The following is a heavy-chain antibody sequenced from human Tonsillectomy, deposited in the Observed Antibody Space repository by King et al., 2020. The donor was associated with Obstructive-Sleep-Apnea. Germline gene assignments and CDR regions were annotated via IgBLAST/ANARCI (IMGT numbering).Heavy chain of an antibody. CDR1: GYSFTSYW. Sequence: EVQLVQSGAEVKKPGESLRISCKGSGYSFTSYWISWVRQMPGKGLEWMGRIDPSDSYTNYSPSFQGHVTISADKSISTAYLQWSSLKASDTAMYYCARHRRGKWELLTGAFDYWGQGTLVTVSS. CDR2: IDPSDSYT. J-gene: IGHJ4*02. CDR3: ARHRRGKWELLTGAFDY. V-gene: IGHV5-10-1*03. D-gene: IGHD1-26*01.